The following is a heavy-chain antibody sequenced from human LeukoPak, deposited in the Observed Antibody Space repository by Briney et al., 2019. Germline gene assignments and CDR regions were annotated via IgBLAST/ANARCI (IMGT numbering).Heavy chain of an antibody. Sequence: GGSLRLSCAASGFTFYDYAMHWVRQAPGKGLEWVSLISGDGVTTYYADSVKGRFTISRDNSEDSLYLQMNSLRTEDTAFYYCAKGVNTISFTFDYWGRGTLVTVSS. V-gene: IGHV3-43*02. CDR1: GFTFYDYA. CDR3: AKGVNTISFTFDY. D-gene: IGHD3-22*01. J-gene: IGHJ4*02. CDR2: ISGDGVTT.